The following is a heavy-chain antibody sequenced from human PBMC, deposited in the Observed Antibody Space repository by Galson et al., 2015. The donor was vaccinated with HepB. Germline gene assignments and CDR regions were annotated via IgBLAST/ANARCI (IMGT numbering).Heavy chain of an antibody. D-gene: IGHD3-22*01. V-gene: IGHV3-23*01. CDR1: GFTFSSYA. CDR2: ISGSGGST. J-gene: IGHJ4*02. Sequence: SLRLSCAASGFTFSSYAMSWVRQAPGKGLEWVSAISGSGGSTYYADSVKGRFTVSRDNSKNTLYLQMNSLRAEDTAVYYCAKEYYYDSSGYLTHFDYWGQGTLVAVSS. CDR3: AKEYYYDSSGYLTHFDY.